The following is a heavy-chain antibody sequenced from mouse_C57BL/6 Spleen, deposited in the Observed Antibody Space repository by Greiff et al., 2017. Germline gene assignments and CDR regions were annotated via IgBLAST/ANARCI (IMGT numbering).Heavy chain of an antibody. CDR1: GFHIKDDY. CDR2: IDPENGDT. CDR3: TALHPRMFAK. J-gene: IGHJ3*01. Sequence: VQLQQSGAELVRPGASVKLSCTASGFHIKDDYMHLVKQRPEQGLEWIGWIDPENGDTEYASKFQGKATITADTSTNTAYLQLSSLTSEDTAVYYCTALHPRMFAKWGQGTLVTVSA. V-gene: IGHV14-4*01.